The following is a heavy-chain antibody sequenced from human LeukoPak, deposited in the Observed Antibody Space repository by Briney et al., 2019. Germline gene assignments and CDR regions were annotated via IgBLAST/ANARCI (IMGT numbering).Heavy chain of an antibody. CDR1: GGSISHYY. CDR2: IFTSGST. V-gene: IGHV4-4*07. J-gene: IGHJ4*02. Sequence: PSKTLSLTCTVSGGSISHYYWSWFRQSAGKGLEWIGRIFTSGSTNYNPALKSRVTMSVDASKKQFSLKLSSVTAADTAVYYCAREDSGWYFRLWGQGALVTVSS. D-gene: IGHD6-19*01. CDR3: AREDSGWYFRL.